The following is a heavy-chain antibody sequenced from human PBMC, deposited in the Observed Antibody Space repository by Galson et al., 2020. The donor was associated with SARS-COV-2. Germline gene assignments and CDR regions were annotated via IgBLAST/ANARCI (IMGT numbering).Heavy chain of an antibody. CDR3: ARDDVGIVVVPAAGH. D-gene: IGHD2-2*01. CDR1: GGSISSSSYY. J-gene: IGHJ4*02. V-gene: IGHV4-39*07. Sequence: SETLSLTCTVSGGSISSSSYYWGWIRQPPGKGLEWIGSIYYSGSTYYNPSLKSRVTISVDTSKNQFSLKLSSVTAADTAVYYCARDDVGIVVVPAAGHWGQGTLVTVSS. CDR2: IYYSGST.